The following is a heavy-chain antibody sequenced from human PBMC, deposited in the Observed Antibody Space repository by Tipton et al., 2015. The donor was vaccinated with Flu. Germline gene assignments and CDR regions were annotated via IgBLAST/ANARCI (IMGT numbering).Heavy chain of an antibody. Sequence: GSLRLSCAASGFTFSTFWMHWVRQAPGKGLEWVANINQEGSEKYYVDSVKGRCTISRDNAKNAMYLQMNSLRGDDSAVYYCARQLGGEDCYWGQRTMITVSS. D-gene: IGHD4-17*01. CDR1: GFTFSTFW. J-gene: IGHJ4*02. V-gene: IGHV3-7*01. CDR3: ARQLGGEDCY. CDR2: INQEGSEK.